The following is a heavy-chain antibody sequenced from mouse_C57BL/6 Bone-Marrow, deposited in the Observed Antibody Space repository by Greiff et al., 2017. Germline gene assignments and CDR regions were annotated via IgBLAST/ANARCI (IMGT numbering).Heavy chain of an antibody. CDR2: IRPNSGSA. V-gene: IGHV1-64*01. D-gene: IGHD1-1*01. Sequence: QVQLQQPGAELVKPGASVKLSCKASGYTFTSYWLHWVQQRPGQGLEWIGMIRPNSGSAYYNEKLKSKATLTVDTSSSTAYMQLSSLTSEDSAVYYCSRHGSSYYYAMDYWGQGTSVTVSS. CDR3: SRHGSSYYYAMDY. CDR1: GYTFTSYW. J-gene: IGHJ4*01.